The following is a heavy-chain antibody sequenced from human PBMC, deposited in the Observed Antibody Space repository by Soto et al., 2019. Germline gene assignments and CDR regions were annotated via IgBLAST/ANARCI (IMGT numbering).Heavy chain of an antibody. V-gene: IGHV1-46*01. CDR2: INPSGGST. Sequence: GASVKVSCKASGYTFTSYYMHWVRQAPGQGLELMGIINPSGGSTSYAQKFQGRVTMTRDTSTSTVYMELSSLRSEDTAVYYCARDMSVWFGEFLYRPFDPWGQGTLVTVSS. CDR3: ARDMSVWFGEFLYRPFDP. CDR1: GYTFTSYY. D-gene: IGHD3-10*01. J-gene: IGHJ5*02.